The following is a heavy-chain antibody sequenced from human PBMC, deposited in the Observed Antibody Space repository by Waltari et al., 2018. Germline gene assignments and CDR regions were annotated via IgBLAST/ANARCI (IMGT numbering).Heavy chain of an antibody. CDR2: FDPEDGET. Sequence: QVQLVQSGAEVKKPGASVKVSCKVSGYTLPELSMHWVRKAPGKGLEWMGGFDPEDGETIYAQKFQGRVTMTEDTSTDTAYMELSSLRSEDTAVYYCATALVVPAAMRYYYYGMDVWGQGTTVTVSS. D-gene: IGHD2-2*01. V-gene: IGHV1-24*01. J-gene: IGHJ6*02. CDR3: ATALVVPAAMRYYYYGMDV. CDR1: GYTLPELS.